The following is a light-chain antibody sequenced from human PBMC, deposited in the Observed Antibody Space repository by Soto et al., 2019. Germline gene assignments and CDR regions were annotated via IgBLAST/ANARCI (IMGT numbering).Light chain of an antibody. V-gene: IGKV1-39*01. CDR2: GAY. CDR3: QQSSITPYT. Sequence: DIQMTQSPSSLSASVGDRVTITCRASQSISRYLNWYQQKPGKAPKLLIQGAYPLQSGAPSRFSGHGSGTNFTLTISSLQPEDSATYYCQQSSITPYTFGQGTKVDI. J-gene: IGKJ2*01. CDR1: QSISRY.